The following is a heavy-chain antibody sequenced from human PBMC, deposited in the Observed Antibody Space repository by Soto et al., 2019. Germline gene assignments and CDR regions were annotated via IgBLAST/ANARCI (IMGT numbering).Heavy chain of an antibody. Sequence: PSETLSLTCTVSGGSISSGDYYWSWIRQPPGKGLEWIGYIYYSGSTYYNPSLKSRVTISVDTSKNQFSLKLSSVTAADTAVYYCARTTERNWFDPWGQGTLVTVSS. CDR3: ARTTERNWFDP. V-gene: IGHV4-30-4*01. J-gene: IGHJ5*02. CDR1: GGSISSGDYY. CDR2: IYYSGST. D-gene: IGHD4-17*01.